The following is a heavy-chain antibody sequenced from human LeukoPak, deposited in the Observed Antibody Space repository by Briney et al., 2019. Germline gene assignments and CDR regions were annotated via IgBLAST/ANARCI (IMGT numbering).Heavy chain of an antibody. CDR1: GGTFSSNG. Sequence: ASVKVSCKASGGTFSSNGISWVRQAPGQGLEWMGLINPSGGSTNYAQKFQGRVTMTRDTSTSTVYMELSSLRSEDTAVYYCARGPRITLVRGGQWYYYMDVWGKGTTVTISS. J-gene: IGHJ6*03. D-gene: IGHD3-10*01. CDR2: INPSGGST. V-gene: IGHV1-46*01. CDR3: ARGPRITLVRGGQWYYYMDV.